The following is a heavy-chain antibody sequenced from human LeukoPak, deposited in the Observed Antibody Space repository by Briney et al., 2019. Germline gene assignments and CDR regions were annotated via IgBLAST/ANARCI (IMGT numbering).Heavy chain of an antibody. D-gene: IGHD3-22*01. Sequence: SETLSLTCAVYGGSFSGYYWSWIRQPPGKGLEWIGEISHTGSTNYNPSLKSRVTISVDTSKNQFYLKLSSLTAADTAVYYCARRDDSSGYHKIFDYWGPGTLVTVSS. CDR2: ISHTGST. CDR3: ARRDDSSGYHKIFDY. V-gene: IGHV4-34*01. CDR1: GGSFSGYY. J-gene: IGHJ4*02.